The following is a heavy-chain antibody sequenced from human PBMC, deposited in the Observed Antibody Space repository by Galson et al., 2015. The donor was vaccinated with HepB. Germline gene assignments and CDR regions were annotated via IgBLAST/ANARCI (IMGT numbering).Heavy chain of an antibody. D-gene: IGHD7-27*01. CDR1: GDSVSRNRAA. CDR3: ARCDAGDHYYYKGLDV. V-gene: IGHV6-1*01. J-gene: IGHJ6*02. Sequence: CAISGDSVSRNRAAWNWIRQSPSRGLEWLGRTSFRSKWYTDYADSVESRITINADTSKNHFSLQLNSVTPEDTAVYFCARCDAGDHYYYKGLDVWGQGTTVTVSS. CDR2: TSFRSKWYT.